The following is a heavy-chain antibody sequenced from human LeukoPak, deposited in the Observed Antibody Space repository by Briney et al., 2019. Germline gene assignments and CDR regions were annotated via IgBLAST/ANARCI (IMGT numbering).Heavy chain of an antibody. Sequence: ASVKVSCKASGYTFTSYYMHWVRQAPGQGLEWMGIINPSGGSTSYAQKFQGRVTMTRDTSTSTVYMELSNLRSEDTAVYYCARGHTTGTGTTIGRFDYWGQGTLVTVSS. CDR1: GYTFTSYY. J-gene: IGHJ4*02. CDR3: ARGHTTGTGTTIGRFDY. D-gene: IGHD1-1*01. CDR2: INPSGGST. V-gene: IGHV1-46*01.